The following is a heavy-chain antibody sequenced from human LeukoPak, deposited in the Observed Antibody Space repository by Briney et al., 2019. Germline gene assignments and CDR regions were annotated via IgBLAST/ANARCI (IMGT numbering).Heavy chain of an antibody. D-gene: IGHD2-15*01. CDR1: GGSISGYY. CDR2: FYYSGST. V-gene: IGHV4-59*12. Sequence: SETLSLTCTVSGGSISGYYWSWIRQPPGKGLEWIGYFYYSGSTNYNPSLKSRLTISADTSKNKFSLKLSSVTVADTAIYYCARGYCSGGSCYSARYWGQGTLVTVSS. CDR3: ARGYCSGGSCYSARY. J-gene: IGHJ4*02.